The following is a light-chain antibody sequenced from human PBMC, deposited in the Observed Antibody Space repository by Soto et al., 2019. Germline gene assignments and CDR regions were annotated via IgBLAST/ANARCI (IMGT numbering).Light chain of an antibody. CDR2: DAS. Sequence: EIVLTQSPGTLSLSPGERATLSCRASQSVGRNYLGWYQQKPGQAPRLLIYDASNRATGIPDRFSGSGSGTDFTLTISRLEPEDFALYFCHQYAFSPLTFGGGTKVEFK. CDR3: HQYAFSPLT. J-gene: IGKJ4*01. CDR1: QSVGRNY. V-gene: IGKV3-20*01.